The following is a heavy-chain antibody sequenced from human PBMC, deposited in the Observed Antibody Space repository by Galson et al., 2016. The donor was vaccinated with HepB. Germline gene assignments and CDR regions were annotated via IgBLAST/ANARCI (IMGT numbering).Heavy chain of an antibody. J-gene: IGHJ4*02. D-gene: IGHD5-12*01. CDR2: ISQSGSTI. CDR3: AREVTGYNAYDWVYYIDH. V-gene: IGHV3-11*01. Sequence: SLRLSCAASGFTFSDYSMNWVRQAPGQGLEWLSYISQSGSTIYYADSVKGRFTISRDTAKNSLYLQMDSLSAEDTAVYYCAREVTGYNAYDWVYYIDHWGQGTLVTVSS. CDR1: GFTFSDYS.